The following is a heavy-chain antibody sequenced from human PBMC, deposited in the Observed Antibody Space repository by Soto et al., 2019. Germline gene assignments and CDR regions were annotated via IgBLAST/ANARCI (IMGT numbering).Heavy chain of an antibody. Sequence: QVQLQESGPGLVKPSGTLSLTCAVSGGSISSSNWWSWVRQPPGKGLEWMGEIYHSGSTNYNPSLKRRVHISVDKSKNQFSRKLSSVTAADTAVYYCSRLAYCGSDCYSDTFDIWGQGTMVTVSS. CDR3: SRLAYCGSDCYSDTFDI. CDR2: IYHSGST. CDR1: GGSISSSNW. J-gene: IGHJ3*02. V-gene: IGHV4-4*02. D-gene: IGHD2-21*02.